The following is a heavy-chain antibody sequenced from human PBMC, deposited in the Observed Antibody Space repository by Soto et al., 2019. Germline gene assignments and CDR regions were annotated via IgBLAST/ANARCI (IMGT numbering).Heavy chain of an antibody. Sequence: LXLTCAVYVGSFSCYYWSWIRQPPGKGLEWIGEINHSGSTNYNPSLKSRVTISVDTSKNQFSLKLSSVTAADTAVYYCARAGRGLADYWGQGTLVTVSS. V-gene: IGHV4-34*01. D-gene: IGHD3-10*01. CDR2: INHSGST. CDR3: ARAGRGLADY. CDR1: VGSFSCYY. J-gene: IGHJ4*02.